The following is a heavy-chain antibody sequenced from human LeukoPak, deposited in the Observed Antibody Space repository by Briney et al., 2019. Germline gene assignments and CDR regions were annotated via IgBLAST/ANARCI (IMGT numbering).Heavy chain of an antibody. D-gene: IGHD6-13*01. CDR1: GHTFTDNF. CDR2: IYPKSGDT. V-gene: IGHV1-2*02. CDR3: AREIWYYSQ. J-gene: IGHJ4*02. Sequence: ASVKVSCKASGHTFTDNFVHWVRQVPGQGLEWMGWIYPKSGDTNYAQKFQGRVTMTRDTSISTAYLDLSGLRSDDTAVYFCAREIWYYSQWGQGTLVTVSS.